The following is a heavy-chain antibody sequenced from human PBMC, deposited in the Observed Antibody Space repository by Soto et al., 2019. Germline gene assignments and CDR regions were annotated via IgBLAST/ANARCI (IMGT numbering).Heavy chain of an antibody. CDR1: GFTFYSSA. V-gene: IGHV3-23*01. D-gene: IGHD1-26*01. Sequence: LRLSCAASGFTFYSSAMSWVRQAPGKGLEWVSAISTTGGNTLYADSVKGRFTISRDNSKNTLYLQMNSLRAEDTAIYYCAKPSGGSYPESRVFDSWGQGTRVTISS. CDR3: AKPSGGSYPESRVFDS. J-gene: IGHJ4*02. CDR2: ISTTGGNT.